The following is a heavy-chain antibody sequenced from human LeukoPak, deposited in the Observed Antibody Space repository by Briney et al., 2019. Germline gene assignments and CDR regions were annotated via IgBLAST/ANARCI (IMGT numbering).Heavy chain of an antibody. J-gene: IGHJ6*03. V-gene: IGHV4-39*01. Sequence: PSETLSLTCTVSGGSISSSSYYWGWIRQPPGKGLEWIGSIYYSGSTYYNPSLKSRVTISVDTSKNQFSLKLSSVTAADTAVYYCARQNLYGDTYYYYYYYMDVWGKGTTVTVSS. CDR3: ARQNLYGDTYYYYYYYMDV. CDR1: GGSISSSSYY. CDR2: IYYSGST. D-gene: IGHD4-17*01.